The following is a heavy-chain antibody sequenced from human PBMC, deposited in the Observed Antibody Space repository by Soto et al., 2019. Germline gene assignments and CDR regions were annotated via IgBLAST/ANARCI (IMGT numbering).Heavy chain of an antibody. V-gene: IGHV3-23*01. CDR1: GFTFSSYA. CDR2: ISGSGGST. CDR3: AKASSITMIVVVPSPFDY. J-gene: IGHJ4*02. D-gene: IGHD3-22*01. Sequence: GGSLRLSCAASGFTFSSYAMSWVRQAPGKGLEWVSAISGSGGSTYYPDSVKGRFTISRDNSKNTLYLQMNSLRAEDTAVYYCAKASSITMIVVVPSPFDYWGQGTLVTVSS.